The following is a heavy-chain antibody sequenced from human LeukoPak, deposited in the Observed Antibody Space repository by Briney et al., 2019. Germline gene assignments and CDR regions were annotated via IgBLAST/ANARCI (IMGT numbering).Heavy chain of an antibody. J-gene: IGHJ4*02. V-gene: IGHV1-69*13. CDR2: IIPIFGTA. CDR1: GGTFSSYA. D-gene: IGHD3-22*01. Sequence: SVKVSCKASGGTFSSYAISWVRQAPGQGLEWMGGIIPIFGTANYAQKFQGRVTITADESTSTAYMELSSLRSEDTAVYYCARVRVTLIGVFIAFRHFDYWGQGTLVTVSS. CDR3: ARVRVTLIGVFIAFRHFDY.